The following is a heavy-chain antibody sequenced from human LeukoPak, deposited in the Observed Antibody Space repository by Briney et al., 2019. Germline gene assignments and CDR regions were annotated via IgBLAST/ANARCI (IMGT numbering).Heavy chain of an antibody. V-gene: IGHV1-24*01. CDR3: ATRPNTGYYYYMDV. J-gene: IGHJ6*03. CDR2: FDPEDGET. D-gene: IGHD3-10*01. Sequence: GASVKVSCKVSGYTLTELSMHWVRQAPGKGLEWMGGFDPEDGETIYAQKFQGRVTMTEDTSTDTAYMELSSLRSEDTAAYYCATRPNTGYYYYMDVWGKGTTVTVSS. CDR1: GYTLTELS.